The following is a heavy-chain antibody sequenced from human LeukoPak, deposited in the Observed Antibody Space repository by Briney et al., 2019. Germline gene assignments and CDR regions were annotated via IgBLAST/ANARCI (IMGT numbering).Heavy chain of an antibody. J-gene: IGHJ4*02. CDR3: ARNGYYSVDY. V-gene: IGHV4-4*02. CDR2: VFHSGRT. CDR1: GGSISSGNW. D-gene: IGHD3-22*01. Sequence: SGTLSLTCVVSGGSISSGNWWSWVRQPPGEGLEWIGEVFHSGRTTYNPSLRSRVTMSIDNSKNQFSLKLTSVTASDTAIYYCARNGYYSVDYWGQGTLVTVSS.